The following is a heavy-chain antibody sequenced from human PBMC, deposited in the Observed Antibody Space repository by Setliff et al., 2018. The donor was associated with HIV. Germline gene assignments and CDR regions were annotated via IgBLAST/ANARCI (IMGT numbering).Heavy chain of an antibody. V-gene: IGHV4-34*01. Sequence: SETLSLTCAVYGGSFSDNYWSWIRQSPGKGLEWIGEINHSGRTKYIPSLKSRATISIDTSKNQLSLKLRSVTAADTAVYYCARVSSTYWYSIFRNYYYHMDVWGKGTTVTVSS. CDR3: ARVSSTYWYSIFRNYYYHMDV. D-gene: IGHD2-8*02. CDR2: INHSGRT. CDR1: GGSFSDNY. J-gene: IGHJ6*03.